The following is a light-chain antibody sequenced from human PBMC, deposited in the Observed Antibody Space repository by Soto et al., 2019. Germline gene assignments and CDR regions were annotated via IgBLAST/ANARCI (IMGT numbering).Light chain of an antibody. CDR3: AAWDDSLNGRV. CDR2: SNN. V-gene: IGLV1-44*01. CDR1: SSNIGSNT. Sequence: QSVLTRPPSASGTPGQRVTISCSGSSSNIGSNTVNLYQQLPGTAPKLLIYSNNQRPSGVPDRFSGSKSGTSASLAISGLQAEDEADYYCAAWDDSLNGRVFGGGTKVTVL. J-gene: IGLJ2*01.